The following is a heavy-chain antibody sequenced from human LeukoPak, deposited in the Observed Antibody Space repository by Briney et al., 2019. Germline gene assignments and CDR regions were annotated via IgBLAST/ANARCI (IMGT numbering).Heavy chain of an antibody. CDR3: ARDGIFYYDSSGYYYV. V-gene: IGHV3-30*03. Sequence: GGSLRLSCAASGFTFSSYSMNWVRQAPGKGLEWVAVISYDGSNKYYADSVKGRFTISRDNSKNTLYLQMNSLRAEDTAVYYCARDGIFYYDSSGYYYVWGQGTLVTVSS. CDR2: ISYDGSNK. CDR1: GFTFSSYS. J-gene: IGHJ4*02. D-gene: IGHD3-22*01.